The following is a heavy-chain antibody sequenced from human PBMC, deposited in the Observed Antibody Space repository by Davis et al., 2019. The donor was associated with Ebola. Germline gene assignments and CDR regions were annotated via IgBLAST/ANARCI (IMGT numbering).Heavy chain of an antibody. CDR3: ARDYLSAVTTYGDV. V-gene: IGHV4-34*01. J-gene: IGHJ6*02. Sequence: PGGSLRLSCAVYGGSFSGYYWSWIRQPPGKGLEWIGEINHSGSTNYNPSLKSRVTISVDTSKNQFSLKLSSVTAADTAVYYCARDYLSAVTTYGDVWGQGTTVTVSS. D-gene: IGHD4-11*01. CDR2: INHSGST. CDR1: GGSFSGYY.